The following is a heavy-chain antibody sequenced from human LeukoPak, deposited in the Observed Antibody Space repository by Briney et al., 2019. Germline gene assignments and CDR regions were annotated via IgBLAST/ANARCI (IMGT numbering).Heavy chain of an antibody. Sequence: GGSLRLSCAASGFTLSSNAMSWVRQAPGKGLEWVSAISASGGNTYYADSVKGRFTISRDNSKNTLYLQMNSLRAEDTAVYYCAKRRVSGSSSLFDYWGQGTLVTVSS. CDR3: AKRRVSGSSSLFDY. V-gene: IGHV3-23*01. CDR1: GFTLSSNA. D-gene: IGHD6-6*01. CDR2: ISASGGNT. J-gene: IGHJ4*02.